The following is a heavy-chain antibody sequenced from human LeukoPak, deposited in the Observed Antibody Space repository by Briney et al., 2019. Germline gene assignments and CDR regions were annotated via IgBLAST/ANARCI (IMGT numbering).Heavy chain of an antibody. D-gene: IGHD2-2*01. CDR3: ARGGVVPAVSDY. J-gene: IGHJ4*02. CDR2: ISSSSSYI. Sequence: GGSLRLSCAASGFTFSSYNMNWVRQAPGKGLEWVSSISSSSSYIYYADSVKGRFTISRDNAKNSLYLQMNSLRAEDTAVYYCARGGVVPAVSDYWGQGTLVTVSS. V-gene: IGHV3-21*01. CDR1: GFTFSSYN.